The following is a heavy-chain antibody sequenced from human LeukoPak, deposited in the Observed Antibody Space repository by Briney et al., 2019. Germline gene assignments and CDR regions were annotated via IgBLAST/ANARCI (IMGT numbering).Heavy chain of an antibody. D-gene: IGHD3-22*01. Sequence: GGSLRLSCAASGFTFSSYWMSWVRQAPGKGLEWVANIKQDGSEKYYVDSVKGRFTISRDNAKNSLYLQMNSLRAEDTAVYYCARGVSYYYDSSGYYADDYWGQGTLVAVSS. J-gene: IGHJ4*02. V-gene: IGHV3-7*01. CDR2: IKQDGSEK. CDR1: GFTFSSYW. CDR3: ARGVSYYYDSSGYYADDY.